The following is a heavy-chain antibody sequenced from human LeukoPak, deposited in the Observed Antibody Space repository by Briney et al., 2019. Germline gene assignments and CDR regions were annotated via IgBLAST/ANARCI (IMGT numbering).Heavy chain of an antibody. V-gene: IGHV1-18*01. CDR1: GYTFTSYG. D-gene: IGHD1-26*01. CDR3: ARWGATRRYCYGMDV. CDR2: ISAYNGNT. Sequence: ASVKVSCKASGYTFTSYGISWVRQAPGQGLEWMGWISAYNGNTNYAQKLQGRVTMTTDTSTSTAYMELRSLRSDDTAVYYCARWGATRRYCYGMDVWGQGTTVTVSS. J-gene: IGHJ6*02.